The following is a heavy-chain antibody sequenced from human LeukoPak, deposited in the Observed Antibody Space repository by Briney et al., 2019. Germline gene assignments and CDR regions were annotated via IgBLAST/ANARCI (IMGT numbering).Heavy chain of an antibody. J-gene: IGHJ5*02. V-gene: IGHV4-38-2*02. CDR2: IYHSGST. CDR3: ARDNCSGGSCYSAYNWFDP. CDR1: GYSISSGYY. D-gene: IGHD2-15*01. Sequence: SETLSLTCAVSGYSISSGYYWGWIRQPPGKGLEWIGSIYHSGSTYYNPSLKSRVTTSVDTSKNQFSLKLSSVTAADTAVYYCARDNCSGGSCYSAYNWFDPWGQGTLVTVSS.